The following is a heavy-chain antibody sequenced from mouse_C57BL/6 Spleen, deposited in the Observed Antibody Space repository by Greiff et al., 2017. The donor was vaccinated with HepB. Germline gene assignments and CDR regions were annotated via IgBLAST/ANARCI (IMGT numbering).Heavy chain of an antibody. Sequence: VQVVESGPELVKPGASVKISCKASGYAFSSSWMNWVKQRPGKGLEWIGRIYPGDGDTNYNGKFKGKATLTADKSSSTAYMQLSSLTSEDSAVYFCASSVTTVVATYMDYWGQGTSVTVSS. CDR3: ASSVTTVVATYMDY. D-gene: IGHD1-1*01. CDR2: IYPGDGDT. V-gene: IGHV1-82*01. J-gene: IGHJ4*01. CDR1: GYAFSSSW.